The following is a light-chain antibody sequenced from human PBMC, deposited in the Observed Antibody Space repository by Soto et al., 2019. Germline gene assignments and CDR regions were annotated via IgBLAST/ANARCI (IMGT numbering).Light chain of an antibody. CDR1: QSVGSSY. CDR2: GAS. V-gene: IGKV3-20*01. CDR3: QQYGETPRT. J-gene: IGKJ1*01. Sequence: EIVMTQSPGTLSLSPGERATLSCRASQSVGSSYLAWYQQKPGQAPRLLIYGASSRATAIPDRFSGSGSGTDFTLTISRLEPEDFAVYYCQQYGETPRTFGQGTKVDIK.